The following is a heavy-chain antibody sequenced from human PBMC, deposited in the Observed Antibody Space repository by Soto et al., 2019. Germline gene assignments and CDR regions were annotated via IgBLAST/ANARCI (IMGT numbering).Heavy chain of an antibody. CDR1: GFTFSSYA. Sequence: HPGGSLRLSCAASGFTFSSYAMSWVRQAPGEGLEWVSAISGSGGSTYYADSVKGRFTISRDNSKNTLYLQMNSLRAEDTAVYYCARRRAGIGVVTDYFDYWGQGTLVTVSS. J-gene: IGHJ4*02. CDR3: ARRRAGIGVVTDYFDY. CDR2: ISGSGGST. D-gene: IGHD3-3*01. V-gene: IGHV3-23*01.